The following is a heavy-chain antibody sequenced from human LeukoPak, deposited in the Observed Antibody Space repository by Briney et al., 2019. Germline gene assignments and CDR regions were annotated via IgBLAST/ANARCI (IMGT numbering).Heavy chain of an antibody. V-gene: IGHV3-7*01. CDR2: IKQDGSEK. CDR3: ASKSSSWYSETFDY. J-gene: IGHJ4*02. Sequence: PGGSLRLSCAASGFTFSSYWMSWVRQAPGKGLEWVANIKQDGSEKYYVDSVKGRFTISRDNAKNSLYLQMNSLRAEDTAVCYCASKSSSWYSETFDYWGQGTLVTVSS. D-gene: IGHD6-13*01. CDR1: GFTFSSYW.